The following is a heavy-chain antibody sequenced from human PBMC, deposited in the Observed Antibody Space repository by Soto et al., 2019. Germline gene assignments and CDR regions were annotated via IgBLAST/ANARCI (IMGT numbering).Heavy chain of an antibody. CDR3: XXXXXXXXXXX. J-gene: IGHJ4*02. CDR1: GFRLSDHG. V-gene: IGHV3-33*01. Sequence: QVPLVESGGGVVQPGSSLRLSCAASGFRLSDHGMHWVRQAPGKGLEWVAISYSDGRNKYYADSVKGRFTISRDNXXXXXXXXXXXXXXXXXXXXXXXXXXXXXXXXXWGQGTLVTVSS. CDR2: SYSDGRNK.